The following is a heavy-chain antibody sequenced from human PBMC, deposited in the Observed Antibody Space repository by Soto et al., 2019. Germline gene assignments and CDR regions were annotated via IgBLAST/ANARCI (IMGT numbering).Heavy chain of an antibody. D-gene: IGHD2-2*01. Sequence: PGGSLRLSCAGSGFNFSIYAMTWVRQAPGRGLEWVSAISGSGYSTYYGDSVKGRFTISRDNSKNTLYLQMNSLRPEDTAVYYCAKELYSTTWYDKWGQGTMVTVSS. J-gene: IGHJ3*02. CDR1: GFNFSIYA. CDR3: AKELYSTTWYDK. CDR2: ISGSGYST. V-gene: IGHV3-23*01.